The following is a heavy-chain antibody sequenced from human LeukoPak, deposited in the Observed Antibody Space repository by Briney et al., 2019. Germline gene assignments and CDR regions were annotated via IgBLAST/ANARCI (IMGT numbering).Heavy chain of an antibody. D-gene: IGHD2-8*02. CDR2: IYWDDDK. CDR1: GCSLSTSGVA. V-gene: IGHV2-5*02. CDR3: AHRRGSGWWF. Sequence: SGPMLVKPTQTLKLSCIYSGCSLSTSGVAVGWIRHPPGKALEWLAPIYWDDDKRYNPSQKSRITITKDTSKNQVVHTMTNMDPVDAATYYCAHRRGSGWWFWGQGTLVTVTS. J-gene: IGHJ4*02.